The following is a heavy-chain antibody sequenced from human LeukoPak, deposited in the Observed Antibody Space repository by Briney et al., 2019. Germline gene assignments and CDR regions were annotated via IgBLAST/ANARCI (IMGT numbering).Heavy chain of an antibody. CDR3: ARGRGSLTY. Sequence: SETLSLTCTVAGGSISPYYWSWIRQPPGKGLEWIGYFYDTRSPKYNPSLERRVTISVDMSRNQFSLNLTSVPAADTAVYYCARGRGSLTYWGRGTLASVS. V-gene: IGHV4-59*01. D-gene: IGHD3-10*01. CDR2: FYDTRSP. CDR1: GGSISPYY. J-gene: IGHJ4*02.